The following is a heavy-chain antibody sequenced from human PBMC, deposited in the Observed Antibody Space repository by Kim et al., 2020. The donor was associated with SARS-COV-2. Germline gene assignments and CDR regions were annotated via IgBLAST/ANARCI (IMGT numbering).Heavy chain of an antibody. CDR3: ARGGYCSGGSCYSKGGWFDP. CDR2: IYYSGST. CDR1: GGSISSSSYY. D-gene: IGHD2-15*01. V-gene: IGHV4-39*01. J-gene: IGHJ5*02. Sequence: SETLSLTCTVSGGSISSSSYYWGWIRQPPGKGLEWIGSIYYSGSTYYNPSLKSRVTISVDTSKNQFSLKLSSVTAADTAVYYCARGGYCSGGSCYSKGGWFDPWGQGTLVTVSS.